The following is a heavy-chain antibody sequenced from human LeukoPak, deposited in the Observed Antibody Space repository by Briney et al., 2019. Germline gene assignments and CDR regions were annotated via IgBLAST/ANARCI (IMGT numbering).Heavy chain of an antibody. CDR2: TNHGGST. V-gene: IGHV4-34*01. J-gene: IGHJ4*02. Sequence: SETLSLTCAVYGGSFSSYYWSWIRQPPGKGLEWIGKTNHGGSTNYNPSLKSRVTISVDMSKNQFSLKLSSVTAADTAVYYCARLIYYDSRGYLDYWGQGSLVTVSS. CDR1: GGSFSSYY. D-gene: IGHD3-22*01. CDR3: ARLIYYDSRGYLDY.